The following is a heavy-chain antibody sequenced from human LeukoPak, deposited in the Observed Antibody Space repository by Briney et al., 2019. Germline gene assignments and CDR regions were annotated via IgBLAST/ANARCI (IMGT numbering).Heavy chain of an antibody. Sequence: AGGSLRPSCAASGFTFSNYWMHWVRQAPGKGLVWVSRINSDGINTSYADSVKGRFTISRDNAKNTLNLQMNSLRAEDTAVYYCVRDCHYYDISDPKYHVDYWGQGTLVTVSS. CDR1: GFTFSNYW. V-gene: IGHV3-74*01. J-gene: IGHJ4*02. CDR2: INSDGINT. D-gene: IGHD3-22*01. CDR3: VRDCHYYDISDPKYHVDY.